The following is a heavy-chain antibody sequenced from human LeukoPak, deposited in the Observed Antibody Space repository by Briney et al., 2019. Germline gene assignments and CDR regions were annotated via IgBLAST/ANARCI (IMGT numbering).Heavy chain of an antibody. J-gene: IGHJ3*02. Sequence: GGSLRLSCAAFGFSFKTYSMNWVRQAPGKGVEWISYIGSDSSTTDYADSVKGRFTISSDNAKNSLYLQMNSLRAEDTALYFCARDSGWAFDMWGQGTVVTVSS. CDR1: GFSFKTYS. V-gene: IGHV3-48*01. CDR3: ARDSGWAFDM. CDR2: IGSDSSTT.